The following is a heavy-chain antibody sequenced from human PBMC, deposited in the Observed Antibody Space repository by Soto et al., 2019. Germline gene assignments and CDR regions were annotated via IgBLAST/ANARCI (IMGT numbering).Heavy chain of an antibody. J-gene: IGHJ4*02. Sequence: DVQLVESGGGLVQPGRSLRLSCAASGFTFDDYAMHWVRQAPGKGLEWVSGISWNSGSIGYADSVKGRFTISRDNAQNTLYLHMYSLGADDTALYYCAKGGDDYIWRRYRSLFDYWGQGTLVTVSS. CDR2: ISWNSGSI. D-gene: IGHD3-16*02. CDR1: GFTFDDYA. CDR3: AKGGDDYIWRRYRSLFDY. V-gene: IGHV3-9*01.